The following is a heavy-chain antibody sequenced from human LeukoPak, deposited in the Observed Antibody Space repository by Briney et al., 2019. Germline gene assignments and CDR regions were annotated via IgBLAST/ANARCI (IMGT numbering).Heavy chain of an antibody. CDR1: GFTFSSYG. CDR3: AREGSGYYYGSGDLWVDY. D-gene: IGHD3-10*01. J-gene: IGHJ4*02. V-gene: IGHV3-33*01. Sequence: GGSLRLSCAASGFTFSSYGMHWVRQAPGKGLEWVAVIWYDGSNKYYADSVKGRFTIPRDNSMNTLYLQMNSLRAEDTAVYYCAREGSGYYYGSGDLWVDYWGQGTLVTVSS. CDR2: IWYDGSNK.